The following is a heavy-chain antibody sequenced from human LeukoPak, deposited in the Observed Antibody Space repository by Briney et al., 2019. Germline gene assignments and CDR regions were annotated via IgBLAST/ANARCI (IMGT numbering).Heavy chain of an antibody. J-gene: IGHJ4*02. D-gene: IGHD3-22*01. V-gene: IGHV3-21*01. Sequence: PGGSLRLSCAASGFTFSSYSMNWVRQAPGKGLEWVSSISSSSSYIYYADSVKGRFTISRDNAKNSLYLQMNSLRAEDTAVYYCARALDSSGHLLVWGQGTLVTVSS. CDR3: ARALDSSGHLLV. CDR1: GFTFSSYS. CDR2: ISSSSSYI.